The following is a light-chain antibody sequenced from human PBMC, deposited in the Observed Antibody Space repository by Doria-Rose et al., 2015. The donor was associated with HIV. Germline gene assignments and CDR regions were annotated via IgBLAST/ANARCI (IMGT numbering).Light chain of an antibody. V-gene: IGKV3-20*01. CDR1: QSFSSTY. CDR2: DGS. CDR3: HQYGTSWT. J-gene: IGKJ1*01. Sequence: LTQSPGTLSLSPGERATLSCRASQSFSSTYIAWYQQKPGQAHSLLIYDGSTRATGIPDGFSASGSGTDFTLTINRLEPEDFALYYCHQYGTSWTFGQGTKVEI.